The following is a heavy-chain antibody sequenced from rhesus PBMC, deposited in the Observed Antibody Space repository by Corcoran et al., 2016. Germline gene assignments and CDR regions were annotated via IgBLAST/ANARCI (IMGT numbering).Heavy chain of an antibody. Sequence: QLPLQESGPGLVKPSETLSVTCAVSGGSISSSYWSWIRLAPGKGLAWIGYIYGSGSSTNYNPSTKSRVTLSLDTSKNQLSLTLSSVTTADTAVYYCARGRISGSRWGQGVLVTVSS. V-gene: IGHV4-169*01. J-gene: IGHJ4*01. CDR1: GGSISSSY. D-gene: IGHD1-44*02. CDR2: IYGSGSST. CDR3: ARGRISGSR.